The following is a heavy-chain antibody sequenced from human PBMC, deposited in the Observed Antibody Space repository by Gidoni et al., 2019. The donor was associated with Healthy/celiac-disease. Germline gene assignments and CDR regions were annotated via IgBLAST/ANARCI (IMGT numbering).Heavy chain of an antibody. D-gene: IGHD6-19*01. Sequence: QVQLQQWGAGLLKPSETLSLTCAVYGGSFIGYYWSWIRQPPGKGLEWIGEINHGGSTNYHPSLKSRVTISVDTSKIQFSRKLSSVTAADTAVYYCARVGYSSGFGYWGQGTLVTVSS. V-gene: IGHV4-34*01. CDR3: ARVGYSSGFGY. J-gene: IGHJ4*02. CDR1: GGSFIGYY. CDR2: INHGGST.